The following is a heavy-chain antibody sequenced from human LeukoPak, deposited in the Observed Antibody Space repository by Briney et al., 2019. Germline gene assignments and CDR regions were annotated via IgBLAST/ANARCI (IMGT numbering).Heavy chain of an antibody. D-gene: IGHD2-8*01. V-gene: IGHV3-11*01. J-gene: IGHJ4*02. CDR3: ARVKGVYAIDY. Sequence: GGSLSRFCAASGFPFTDYYMSWIRRAPGEGREWISYMRSSGCTKYNAVSEEGRFTISRDNAKNSLYVQMSGQRASERAVNDCARVKGVYAIDYWGQGTLVTVSS. CDR2: MRSSGCTK. CDR1: GFPFTDYY.